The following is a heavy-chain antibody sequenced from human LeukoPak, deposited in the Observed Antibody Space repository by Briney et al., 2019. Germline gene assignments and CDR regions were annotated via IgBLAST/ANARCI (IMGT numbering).Heavy chain of an antibody. D-gene: IGHD1-1*01. CDR3: ARDMSPLASMGRFDY. CDR1: GGSFSGYY. J-gene: IGHJ4*02. V-gene: IGHV4-34*01. CDR2: INHSGST. Sequence: SETLSLTCAVYGGSFSGYYWSWIRQPPGKGLEWIGEINHSGSTNYNPSLKSRVTISVDTSKNQFSLKLSSVTAADTAVYYCARDMSPLASMGRFDYWGQGTLVTVPS.